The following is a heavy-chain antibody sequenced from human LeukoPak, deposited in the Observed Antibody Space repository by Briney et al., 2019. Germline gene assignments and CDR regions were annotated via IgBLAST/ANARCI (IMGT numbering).Heavy chain of an antibody. Sequence: GESLKISCKDSGYSFPSYWIGWVRQMPGKGLEWIGIIFPGDSDTRYSPSFQGQVTISADKSISTAYLQWSSLKATDTAMYYCARRPVSSDSPRHAFDIWGQGTMVTVSS. V-gene: IGHV5-51*01. CDR3: ARRPVSSDSPRHAFDI. CDR1: GYSFPSYW. CDR2: IFPGDSDT. D-gene: IGHD3-22*01. J-gene: IGHJ3*02.